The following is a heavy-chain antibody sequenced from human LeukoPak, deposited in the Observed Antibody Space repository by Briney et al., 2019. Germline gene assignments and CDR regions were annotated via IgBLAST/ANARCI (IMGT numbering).Heavy chain of an antibody. D-gene: IGHD2-15*01. Sequence: ASVKVSCKASGGTFSSYAISWVRQAPGQGLEWMGGIIPIFGTANYAQKFQGRVTITADKSTSTAYMELSSLRSEDTAVYYCARDRGAICSGGSCYSHYYYYYMDVWGKGTTVTVSS. V-gene: IGHV1-69*06. CDR2: IIPIFGTA. CDR1: GGTFSSYA. CDR3: ARDRGAICSGGSCYSHYYYYYMDV. J-gene: IGHJ6*03.